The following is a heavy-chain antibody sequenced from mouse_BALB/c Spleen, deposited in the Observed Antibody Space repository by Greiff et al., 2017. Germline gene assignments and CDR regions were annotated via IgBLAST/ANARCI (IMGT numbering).Heavy chain of an antibody. CDR1: GFTFSSYA. J-gene: IGHJ3*01. D-gene: IGHD2-4*01. V-gene: IGHV5-6-5*01. CDR3: ARIYYDYAWFAY. Sequence: EVKLQESGGGLVKPGGSLKLSCAASGFTFSSYAMSWVRQTPEKRLEWVASISSGGSTYYPDSVKGRFTISRDNARNILYLQMSSLRSEDTAMYYCARIYYDYAWFAYWGQGTLVTVSA. CDR2: ISSGGST.